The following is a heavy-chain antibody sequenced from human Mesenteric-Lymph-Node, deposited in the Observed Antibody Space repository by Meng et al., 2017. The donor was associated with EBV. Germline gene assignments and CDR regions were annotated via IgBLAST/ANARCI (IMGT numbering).Heavy chain of an antibody. CDR3: ARIRGIDSSTDY. Sequence: QVQLVQSWAEVKKPGASVKVSCKASGYTFTGYYIHWVRQAPGQGLEWMGWINPNTGGTKYAQKFQGWVTLTRDTSISTAYMELSRLRSDDTAVYYCARIRGIDSSTDYWGQGTLVTVSS. J-gene: IGHJ4*02. CDR1: GYTFTGYY. D-gene: IGHD2-2*01. V-gene: IGHV1-2*04. CDR2: INPNTGGT.